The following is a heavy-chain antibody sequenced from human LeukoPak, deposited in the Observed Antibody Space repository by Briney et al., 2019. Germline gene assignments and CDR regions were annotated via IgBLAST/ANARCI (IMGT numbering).Heavy chain of an antibody. J-gene: IGHJ6*02. V-gene: IGHV3-7*01. CDR2: IKRDGSEK. Sequence: GGSLRLSCAASGFTFSSYSMTWVRQAPGKELEWVANIKRDGSEKYYADSVKGRFTISRDNSKNTLYLQMNSLRAEDTAVYYCARALFAGAFYGMDVWGQGTTVTVSS. D-gene: IGHD3-10*01. CDR3: ARALFAGAFYGMDV. CDR1: GFTFSSYS.